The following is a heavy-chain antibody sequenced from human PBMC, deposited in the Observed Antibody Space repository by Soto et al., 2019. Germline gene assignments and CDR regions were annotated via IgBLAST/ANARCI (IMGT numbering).Heavy chain of an antibody. J-gene: IGHJ3*02. V-gene: IGHV1-2*04. D-gene: IGHD6-13*01. CDR2: INPNSGGT. Sequence: ASVKVSCKASGYTFTGYYMHWVRQAPGQGLEWMGWINPNSGGTNYAQKFQGWVTMTRDTSISTAYMELSRLRSDDTAVYYCAGPAIAATKDHPGAFDIWGQGTMVNVSS. CDR1: GYTFTGYY. CDR3: AGPAIAATKDHPGAFDI.